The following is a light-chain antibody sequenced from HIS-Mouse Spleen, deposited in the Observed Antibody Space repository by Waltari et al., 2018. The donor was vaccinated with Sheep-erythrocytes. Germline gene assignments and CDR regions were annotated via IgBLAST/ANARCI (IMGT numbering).Light chain of an antibody. Sequence: EIVLTQSPDFQSVTPKEKVTITCRASQSIGSSLHWYQQKPDQSPNLLIKYAYQSFSGFPSGCSGRGSGTDFTLTINSLEAEDAATYYCHQSSSLPYTFGQGTMLEIK. CDR2: YAY. V-gene: IGKV6-21*01. CDR3: HQSSSLPYT. CDR1: QSIGSS. J-gene: IGKJ2*01.